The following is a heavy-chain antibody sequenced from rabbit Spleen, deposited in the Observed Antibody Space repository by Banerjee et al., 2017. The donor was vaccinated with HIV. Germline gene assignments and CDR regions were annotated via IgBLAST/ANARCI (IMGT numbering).Heavy chain of an antibody. CDR3: ARDLPNVIGWNLNL. Sequence: QSLEESGGGLVQPEGSLTLTCTASGFSFSSRYYMCWVRQAPGKGLEWIGCVGSGATGNTYYASWAKGRFTISKTSSTTLTLQMTSLTAADTATYFCARDLPNVIGWNLNLGGPGTLVTVS. V-gene: IGHV1S40*01. J-gene: IGHJ4*01. CDR2: VGSGATGNT. CDR1: GFSFSSRYY. D-gene: IGHD2-1*01.